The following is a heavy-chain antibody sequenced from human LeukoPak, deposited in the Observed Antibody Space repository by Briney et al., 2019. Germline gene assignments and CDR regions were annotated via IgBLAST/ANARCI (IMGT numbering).Heavy chain of an antibody. D-gene: IGHD6-6*01. CDR3: ARGIAAFDY. J-gene: IGHJ4*02. CDR2: ISYDGSNK. CDR1: GFTFSSYA. V-gene: IGHV3-30-3*01. Sequence: PGGSLRLSCAASGFTFSSYAMHWVRQAPGKGLEWVAVISYDGSNKYYADSLKGRFTISRDNSKNTLYLQMNSLRAEDTAVYYCARGIAAFDYWGQGTLVTVSS.